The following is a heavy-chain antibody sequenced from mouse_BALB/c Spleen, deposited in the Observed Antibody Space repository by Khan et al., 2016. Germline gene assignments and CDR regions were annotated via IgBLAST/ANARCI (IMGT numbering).Heavy chain of an antibody. CDR1: GDSITSGY. D-gene: IGHD2-3*01. V-gene: IGHV3-8*02. CDR2: ISYSGTT. Sequence: EVQLQESGPSLVKPSQTLSLTCSVTGDSITSGYWNWIRKFPGNKFEYMGYISYSGTTYYNPSLKSRISITRDTSKNQFYLQLNSVTAEDTATYXSTSYYGYFCDYWGQGTTVAVSA. CDR3: TSYYGYFCDY. J-gene: IGHJ2*01.